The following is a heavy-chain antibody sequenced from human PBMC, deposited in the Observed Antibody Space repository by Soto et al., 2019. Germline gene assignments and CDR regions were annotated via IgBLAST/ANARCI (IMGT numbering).Heavy chain of an antibody. CDR1: GGNFSSYA. CDR3: ARARVPSGWYGY. J-gene: IGHJ4*02. Sequence: ASVKVSCKASGGNFSSYAIRWVRQAPGQGLEWMGGISPINGNTNYAQKVQGRVTMTTDKSTSTAYMELRSLRSDDTDVYYCARARVPSGWYGYWGQGTLVTVSS. D-gene: IGHD6-19*01. V-gene: IGHV1-18*01. CDR2: ISPINGNT.